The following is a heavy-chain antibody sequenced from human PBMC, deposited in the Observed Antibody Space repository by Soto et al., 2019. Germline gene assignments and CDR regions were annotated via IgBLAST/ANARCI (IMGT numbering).Heavy chain of an antibody. J-gene: IGHJ4*02. CDR3: ARGHNWNDVWLDY. D-gene: IGHD1-20*01. CDR1: GYTFTSYD. CDR2: MNPNSGNT. V-gene: IGHV1-8*01. Sequence: ASVKVSCTASGYTFTSYDINWVRQATGQGLEWMGWMNPNSGNTGYAQKFQGRVTMTRNTSISTAYMELSSLRSEDTAVYYCARGHNWNDVWLDYWGQGTLVTVSS.